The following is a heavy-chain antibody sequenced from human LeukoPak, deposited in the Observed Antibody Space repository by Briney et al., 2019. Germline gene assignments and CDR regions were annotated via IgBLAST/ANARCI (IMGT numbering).Heavy chain of an antibody. J-gene: IGHJ4*02. V-gene: IGHV4-31*03. CDR2: IYYSGST. Sequence: SETLSLTCTVSGGSISSGGYYWSWIRQHPGKGLEWIGYIYYSGSTYYNPSLKSRVTISVDTSKNQFSLKLSSVTAADTAVYYCAGGPHYYDSSGFVSDYWGQGTLVTVSS. CDR3: AGGPHYYDSSGFVSDY. D-gene: IGHD3-22*01. CDR1: GGSISSGGYY.